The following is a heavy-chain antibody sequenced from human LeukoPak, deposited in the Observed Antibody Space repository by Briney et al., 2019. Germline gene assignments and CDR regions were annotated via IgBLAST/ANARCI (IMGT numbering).Heavy chain of an antibody. CDR2: ISYDGSNK. CDR1: GFIFSSYA. CDR3: ARTKTGYSSGWSGDLDY. V-gene: IGHV3-30*04. Sequence: GGSLRLSCAASGFIFSSYAMHWVRQAPGKGLEWVSVISYDGSNKYYADSVKGRFTISRDDSKNTLYLQVNSLRAEDTAVYYCARTKTGYSSGWSGDLDYWGQGTLVTASS. J-gene: IGHJ4*02. D-gene: IGHD6-19*01.